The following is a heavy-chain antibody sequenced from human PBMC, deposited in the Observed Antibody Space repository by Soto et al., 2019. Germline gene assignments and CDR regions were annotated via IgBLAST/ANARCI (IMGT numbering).Heavy chain of an antibody. D-gene: IGHD1-1*01. Sequence: GGSLRLSCAASGFIFAKYGMHWVRQAPGKGLEWVALITYEGSNKYYADAVKGRFTISRDNVENMVSLQLDGLRGEDTAVYYYAKARGANNWANYYGLDVWGQGTTVTVSS. CDR1: GFIFAKYG. J-gene: IGHJ6*02. CDR2: ITYEGSNK. V-gene: IGHV3-30*18. CDR3: AKARGANNWANYYGLDV.